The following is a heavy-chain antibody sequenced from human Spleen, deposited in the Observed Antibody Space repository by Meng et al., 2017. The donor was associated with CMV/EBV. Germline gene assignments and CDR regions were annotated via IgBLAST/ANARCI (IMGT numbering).Heavy chain of an antibody. CDR1: GFTFSDYH. J-gene: IGHJ6*02. CDR2: ITGSGRNK. D-gene: IGHD4-23*01. Sequence: GESLKISCVGFGFTFSDYHMTWIRQAPGKGLEWVSYITGSGRNKLYADSVKGRFTVSRDNAKNSVYLQLSSLRAEDTAVYYCAKDRGDYGGNSYHYYYGMDVWGQGTTVTVSS. CDR3: AKDRGDYGGNSYHYYYGMDV. V-gene: IGHV3-11*01.